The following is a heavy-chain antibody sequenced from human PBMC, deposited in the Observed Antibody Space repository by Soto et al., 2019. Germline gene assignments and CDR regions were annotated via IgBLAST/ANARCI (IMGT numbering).Heavy chain of an antibody. CDR3: ARDAPARYCSSTSCSEFYY. V-gene: IGHV4-31*03. Sequence: SETLSLTCTVSGGSISSGGYYWSWILQHPGKGLEWIGYIYYSGSTYYNPSLKSRVTISVDTSKNQFSLKLSSVTAADTAVYYCARDAPARYCSSTSCSEFYYWGQGTLVTVSS. CDR1: GGSISSGGYY. CDR2: IYYSGST. J-gene: IGHJ4*02. D-gene: IGHD2-2*01.